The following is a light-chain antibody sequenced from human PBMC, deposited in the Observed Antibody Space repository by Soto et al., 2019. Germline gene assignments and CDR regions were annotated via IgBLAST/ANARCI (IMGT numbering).Light chain of an antibody. Sequence: EIVMTHSPATLSVSPGERATLSFRASQSVSSNLAWYQEKPGQAPRLLIYGASTRAAGIPARFSGSGSGTEFTLTISSLQSEDFAVYCCQQYNNWPLTFGGGTKVDIK. V-gene: IGKV3-15*01. J-gene: IGKJ4*01. CDR1: QSVSSN. CDR3: QQYNNWPLT. CDR2: GAS.